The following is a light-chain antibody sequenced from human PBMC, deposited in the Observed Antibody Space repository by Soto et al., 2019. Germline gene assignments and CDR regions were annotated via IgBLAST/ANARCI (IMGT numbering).Light chain of an antibody. CDR2: EAS. J-gene: IGKJ2*01. CDR3: LQYSDYPYT. CDR1: QSINSW. Sequence: DFQMTQSPSTLSASVGDRVTITCRASQSINSWLAWYQQRPGEAPKLLIYEASHLQSGVPSRFSGSVSGTEFTLTISSLHPDDFTTYFCLQYSDYPYTFVQGTKLEI. V-gene: IGKV1-5*03.